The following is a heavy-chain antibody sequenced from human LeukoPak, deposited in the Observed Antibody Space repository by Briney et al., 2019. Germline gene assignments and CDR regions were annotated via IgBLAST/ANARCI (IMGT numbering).Heavy chain of an antibody. D-gene: IGHD5-12*01. CDR2: ITNGGFGT. Sequence: GGSLRLSCAASGFTFSSYAMSWVRQAPGKGLEWVSGITNGGFGTYHAQSVKGRFTISRDNSKNTLYLQMSSLRAEDTALYYCAKYQSGSGYDYWGQGTLVTVSS. J-gene: IGHJ4*02. CDR1: GFTFSSYA. V-gene: IGHV3-23*01. CDR3: AKYQSGSGYDY.